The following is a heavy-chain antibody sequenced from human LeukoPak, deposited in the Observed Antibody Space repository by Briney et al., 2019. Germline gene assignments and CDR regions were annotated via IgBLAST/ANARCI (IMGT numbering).Heavy chain of an antibody. Sequence: GGSLRLSCAASGFTFSSYSMTWVRQAPGKGLEWVSYISSSSSTIYYADSVKGRFTISRDNAKNSLYLQMNSLRAEDTAVYYCAREGCSSTSCYADYYYYGMDVWGQGTTVTVSS. CDR1: GFTFSSYS. CDR2: ISSSSSTI. V-gene: IGHV3-48*01. D-gene: IGHD2-2*01. J-gene: IGHJ6*02. CDR3: AREGCSSTSCYADYYYYGMDV.